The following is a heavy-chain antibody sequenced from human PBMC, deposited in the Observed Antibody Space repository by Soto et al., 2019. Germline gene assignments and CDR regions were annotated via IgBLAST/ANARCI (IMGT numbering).Heavy chain of an antibody. CDR1: GGTFSSYA. V-gene: IGHV1-69*13. CDR2: IIPIFGTA. J-gene: IGHJ3*02. D-gene: IGHD6-13*01. CDR3: ASSSWPRNAFAI. Sequence: GASVKVSWKAAGGTFSSYAISWVRQAPGQGLEWMGGIIPIFGTANYAQKFQGRVTITADESTSTAYMELSSLRSEDTAVYYCASSSWPRNAFAIRAQGTMVPVSS.